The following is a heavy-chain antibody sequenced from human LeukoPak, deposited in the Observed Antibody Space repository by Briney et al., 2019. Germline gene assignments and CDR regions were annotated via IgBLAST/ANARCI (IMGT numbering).Heavy chain of an antibody. CDR3: ARGFGEYSSSWYDY. CDR1: GFTFSSYW. Sequence: GGSLSLSCAASGFTFSSYWMSWVRQAPGKGLEWVANIKQDGSEKYYVDSVKGRFTISRDNAKNSLYLQMNSLRAEDTAVYYCARGFGEYSSSWYDYWGQGTLVTVSS. D-gene: IGHD6-13*01. J-gene: IGHJ4*02. V-gene: IGHV3-7*01. CDR2: IKQDGSEK.